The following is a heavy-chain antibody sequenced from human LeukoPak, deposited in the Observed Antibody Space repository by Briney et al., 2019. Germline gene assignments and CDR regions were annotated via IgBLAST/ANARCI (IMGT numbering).Heavy chain of an antibody. CDR3: AKIVAISGRPREGFDY. CDR2: ISGTGNSP. D-gene: IGHD1-26*01. J-gene: IGHJ4*02. CDR1: GFTVSSNY. V-gene: IGHV3-23*01. Sequence: PGGSLRLSCAASGFTVSSNYMSWVRQAPGKGLEWVSAISGTGNSPYYGDSVKGRFTISRDNSKNTLYLQMNSLRAEDTAVYYCAKIVAISGRPREGFDYWGQGTLVTVSS.